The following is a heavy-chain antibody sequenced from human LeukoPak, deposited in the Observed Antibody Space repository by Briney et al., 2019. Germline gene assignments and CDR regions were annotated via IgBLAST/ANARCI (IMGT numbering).Heavy chain of an antibody. J-gene: IGHJ4*02. CDR3: ARRKDTAMVYFDY. V-gene: IGHV4-39*01. Sequence: SETLSLTCTVSGGSISSSSYYWGWIRQPPGKGLEWIGSIYYSGSTYYNPSLKSRVTISVDTSKNQFSLKLSSVTAADTAVYYCARRKDTAMVYFDYWGQGTLVTVSS. CDR2: IYYSGST. D-gene: IGHD5-18*01. CDR1: GGSISSSSYY.